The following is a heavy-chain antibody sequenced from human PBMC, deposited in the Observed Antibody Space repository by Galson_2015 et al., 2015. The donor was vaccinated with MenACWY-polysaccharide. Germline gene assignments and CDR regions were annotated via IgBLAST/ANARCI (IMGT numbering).Heavy chain of an antibody. Sequence: QSGAEVKKPGESLKISCKASGYIFHNYWLGWVRQMPDKGLEWMGRIFPDNSDPRYSPSFQGLVTVSVDQSTSTAYLHLSGLKASDTGIYYCARLRGLGGQFYCDFCGQGSLVTVSS. D-gene: IGHD4-23*01. J-gene: IGHJ4*02. V-gene: IGHV5-51*03. CDR1: GYIFHNYW. CDR2: IFPDNSDP. CDR3: ARLRGLGGQFYCDF.